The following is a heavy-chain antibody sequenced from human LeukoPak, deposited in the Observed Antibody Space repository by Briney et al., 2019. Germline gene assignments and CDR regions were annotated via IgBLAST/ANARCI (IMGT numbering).Heavy chain of an antibody. V-gene: IGHV4-34*01. Sequence: KPSETLSLTCAVYGGSFSGYYWTWIRLPPGKGLEWIGEINHSGSTNYNPSLKSRVTISVDTSKNQFSLKLSSVTAADTAVYYCARGVVRYFDWSLGYNWFDPWGQGTLVTVSS. CDR1: GGSFSGYY. CDR2: INHSGST. D-gene: IGHD3-9*01. CDR3: ARGVVRYFDWSLGYNWFDP. J-gene: IGHJ5*02.